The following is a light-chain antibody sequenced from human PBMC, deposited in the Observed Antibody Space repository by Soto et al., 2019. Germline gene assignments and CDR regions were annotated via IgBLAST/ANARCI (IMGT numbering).Light chain of an antibody. CDR2: DVT. V-gene: IGLV2-14*03. CDR1: SSDFDSFTK. J-gene: IGLJ1*01. Sequence: QSALTQPASVSGSPGQSIAISCTGTSSDFDSFTKVSWYQHHPDKAPKLMMYDVTNRPSGVSDRFSGSKSGNTASLTISGLQAEDEADYYCSSFTSSFTYVFGSGTKLTVL. CDR3: SSFTSSFTYV.